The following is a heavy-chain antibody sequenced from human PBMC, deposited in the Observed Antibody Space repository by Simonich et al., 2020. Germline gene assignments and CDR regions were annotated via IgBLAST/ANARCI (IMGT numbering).Heavy chain of an antibody. CDR1: GFTFSNAW. Sequence: EVQLVESGGGLVKPGGSLRLSCAASGFTFSNAWMSWVRQAPGKVLEWVDRIKSKTNGGTTDYAAPVKGRFTISRDDSKNTLYLQMNSLKTEDTAVYYCTTGGFGGNWGSAPFDYWGQGTLVTVSS. CDR3: TTGGFGGNWGSAPFDY. D-gene: IGHD7-27*01. J-gene: IGHJ4*02. CDR2: IKSKTNGGTT. V-gene: IGHV3-15*01.